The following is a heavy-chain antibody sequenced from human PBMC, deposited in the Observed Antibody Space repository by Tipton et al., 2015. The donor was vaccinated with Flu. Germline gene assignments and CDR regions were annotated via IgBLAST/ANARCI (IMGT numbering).Heavy chain of an antibody. CDR2: IYYSGST. V-gene: IGHV4-39*01. Sequence: TLSLTCVVSGGSINNSGYYWGWIRQPPGKGLEWVGSIYYSGSTYYNPSLKSRVTISVDTSKNQFSLKLSSVTAADTAMYYCARPTVTAGFDPWGQGTLVTVSS. D-gene: IGHD4-17*01. CDR3: ARPTVTAGFDP. CDR1: GGSINNSGYY. J-gene: IGHJ5*02.